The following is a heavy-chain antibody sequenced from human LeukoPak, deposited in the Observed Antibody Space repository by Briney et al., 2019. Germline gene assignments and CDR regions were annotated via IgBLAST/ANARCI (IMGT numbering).Heavy chain of an antibody. V-gene: IGHV4/OR15-8*01. CDR3: ARGAELGTLGAFDI. CDR1: GGFIINGKW. D-gene: IGHD7-27*01. CDR2: ISHSGSP. J-gene: IGHJ3*02. Sequence: SETLSLTCGVSGGFIINGKWWSWVRQPPGKGLEWIGEISHSGSPNYNPSLKGRLTISVDTAKNQFSLKLSSVTAADTAVYYCARGAELGTLGAFDIWGQGTMVTVSS.